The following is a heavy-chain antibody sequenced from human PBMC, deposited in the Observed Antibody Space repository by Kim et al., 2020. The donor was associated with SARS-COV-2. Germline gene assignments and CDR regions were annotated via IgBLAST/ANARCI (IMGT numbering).Heavy chain of an antibody. CDR1: GSTFIPSA. Sequence: SVKVSCKASGSTFIPSAVQWVRQARGQRPEWIGWIVVGSGSTNRAQKFQERVPLTRDMSTGTAYMELSSLTSEDTAVYHCAASGRSTTQFDYWGQGTLVTVSS. CDR2: IVVGSGST. CDR3: AASGRSTTQFDY. V-gene: IGHV1-58*01. J-gene: IGHJ4*02. D-gene: IGHD6-13*01.